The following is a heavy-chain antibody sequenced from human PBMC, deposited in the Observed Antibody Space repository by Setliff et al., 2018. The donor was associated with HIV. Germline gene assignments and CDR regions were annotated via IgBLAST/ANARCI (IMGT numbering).Heavy chain of an antibody. Sequence: PGGSLRLSCAASGFTFSDFWMSWVRQAPGRGLEWVANIKQGENEKDYVDAVEGRFTISRDNAKNTLYLQMNSLRAEDTAVYYCASHHSADIYYSYYGMDVWGQGTTVTVS. CDR1: GFTFSDFW. CDR3: ASHHSADIYYSYYGMDV. V-gene: IGHV3-7*01. CDR2: IKQGENEK. D-gene: IGHD6-13*01. J-gene: IGHJ6*02.